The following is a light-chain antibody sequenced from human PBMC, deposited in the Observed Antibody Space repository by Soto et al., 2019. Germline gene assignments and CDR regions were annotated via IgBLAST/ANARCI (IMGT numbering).Light chain of an antibody. J-gene: IGKJ4*01. CDR3: QQYGSSLALT. CDR1: QSVRRN. V-gene: IGKV3-20*01. CDR2: GAS. Sequence: EIVMTQSPVTLSVSPGERAALSCRASQSVRRNLAWYQQKPGQAPRLLIYGASNRATGIPDRFSGTGSGTDFTLTISRLEPEDFAVYYCQQYGSSLALTFGGGTKVDIK.